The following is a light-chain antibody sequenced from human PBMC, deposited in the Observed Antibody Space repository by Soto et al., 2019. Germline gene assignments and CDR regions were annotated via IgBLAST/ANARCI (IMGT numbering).Light chain of an antibody. CDR2: DAS. CDR3: QQYGSSPWT. Sequence: EIVLTLSPAALSLSPGERATLSCRASQSVSRSLACYQQNPGQAPRLLIYDASITATGIPARFSGSGSGTDFTLTISRLEPEDFAVYYCQQYGSSPWTFGQGTRLEI. CDR1: QSVSRS. J-gene: IGKJ5*01. V-gene: IGKV3-20*01.